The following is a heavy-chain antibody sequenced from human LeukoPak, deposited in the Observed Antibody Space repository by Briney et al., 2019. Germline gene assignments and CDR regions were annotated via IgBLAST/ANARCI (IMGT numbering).Heavy chain of an antibody. CDR2: IYHSGST. CDR3: ARDDCSSTSCYDN. CDR1: GGSISSGGYS. D-gene: IGHD2-2*01. Sequence: SQTLSLTCAVSGGSISSGGYSWSWIRQPPGKGLEWIGYIYHSGSTYYNPSLKSRVTISVDRSKNQFSLKLSSVTAADTAVYYCARDDCSSTSCYDNWGQGTLVTVSS. J-gene: IGHJ4*02. V-gene: IGHV4-30-2*01.